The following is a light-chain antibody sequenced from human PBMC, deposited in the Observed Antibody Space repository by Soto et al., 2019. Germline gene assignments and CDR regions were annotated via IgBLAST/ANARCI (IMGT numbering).Light chain of an antibody. Sequence: QSALTQPASVSGSPGQSITISCTGTSSDVGGYNYVSWYQQHPGKAPKLMIYAVSNRPSGVSNRFSGSKSGNTASLTISGLQAEDEAEYYCSSYTSSSTRVFGTGTKLTVL. CDR2: AVS. J-gene: IGLJ1*01. CDR3: SSYTSSSTRV. V-gene: IGLV2-14*01. CDR1: SSDVGGYNY.